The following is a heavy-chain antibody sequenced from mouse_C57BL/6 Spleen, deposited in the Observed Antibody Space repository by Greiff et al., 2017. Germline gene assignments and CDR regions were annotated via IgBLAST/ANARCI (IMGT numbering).Heavy chain of an antibody. D-gene: IGHD1-1*01. CDR2: IWPGGGT. CDR1: GFSLTSYA. J-gene: IGHJ2*01. CDR3: ATLLLDY. Sequence: VKLVESGPGLVAPSQSLSITCTVSGFSLTSYAISWVRQPPGKGLEWLGVIWPGGGTNYNSALKSRLSISKDNSKSQVFLKMNSLQTDDTARYYCATLLLDYWGQGTTLTVSS. V-gene: IGHV2-9-1*01.